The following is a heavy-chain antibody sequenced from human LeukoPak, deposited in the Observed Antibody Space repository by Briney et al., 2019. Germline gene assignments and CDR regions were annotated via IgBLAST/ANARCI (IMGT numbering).Heavy chain of an antibody. D-gene: IGHD3-10*01. V-gene: IGHV3-30*18. CDR1: GFTFSSYG. CDR3: AKDRRGRFGIPKEYYFDY. CDR2: ISYDGSNK. J-gene: IGHJ4*02. Sequence: GGSLRLSCAASGFTFSSYGMHWVRQAPGKGLEWVAVISYDGSNKYYADSVKGRFTISRDNSKNTLYLQMNSLRAEDTAVYYCAKDRRGRFGIPKEYYFDYWGQGTLVTVSS.